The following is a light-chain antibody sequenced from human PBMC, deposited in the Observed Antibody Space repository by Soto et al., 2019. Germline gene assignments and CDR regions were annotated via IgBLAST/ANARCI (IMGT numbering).Light chain of an antibody. CDR1: SSDVGAYNY. Sequence: QSALTQPPSASGSPGQSVTISCTGTSSDVGAYNYVSWYQQHPGKVPKLMIYEVSKRPSGVPDRFSGSKSGNTASLTVSGLQAEDEADYYCSSYGGSNILAFGGGTKLTVL. J-gene: IGLJ2*01. CDR2: EVS. CDR3: SSYGGSNILA. V-gene: IGLV2-8*01.